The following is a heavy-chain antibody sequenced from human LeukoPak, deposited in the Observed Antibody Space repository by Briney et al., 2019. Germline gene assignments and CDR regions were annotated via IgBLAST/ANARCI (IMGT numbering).Heavy chain of an antibody. CDR3: ARGFVDVFSSCGGDCYPRYFDY. D-gene: IGHD2-21*02. CDR2: IYYSGST. CDR1: GGSISSSSYY. V-gene: IGHV4-39*07. Sequence: PSETLSLTCTVSGGSISSSSYYWGWIRQPPGKGLEWIGSIYYSGSTYYNPSLQSRVTISVDTSKNQFSLKLSSVTAADTAVYYCARGFVDVFSSCGGDCYPRYFDYWGQGTLVTVSS. J-gene: IGHJ4*02.